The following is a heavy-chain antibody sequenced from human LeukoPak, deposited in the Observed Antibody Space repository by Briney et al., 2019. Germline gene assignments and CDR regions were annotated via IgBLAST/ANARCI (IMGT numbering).Heavy chain of an antibody. CDR1: GFTFSSYA. Sequence: GGSLRLSCSASGFTFSSYAMHWVRQAPGKGLEYVPAISSNGGSTYYADSVKGRFTISRDNSKNTLYLQMSSLRAEDTAVYYCVKGGSSWYGGSYYWGQGTLVTVSS. CDR3: VKGGSSWYGGSYY. CDR2: ISSNGGST. D-gene: IGHD6-13*01. J-gene: IGHJ4*02. V-gene: IGHV3-64D*06.